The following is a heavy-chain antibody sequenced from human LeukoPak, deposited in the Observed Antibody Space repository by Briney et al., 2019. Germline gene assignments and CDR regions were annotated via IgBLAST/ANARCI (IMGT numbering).Heavy chain of an antibody. D-gene: IGHD3-9*01. Sequence: GGSLRLYCAASGFTFSSYWMSWVRQAPGKGLEWVANIKQDGSEKYYVDSVKGRFTISRDNAKNSLYLQMNSLRAEDTAVYYCARVGYDILTGYSNYFDYWGQGTLVTVSS. CDR3: ARVGYDILTGYSNYFDY. J-gene: IGHJ4*02. V-gene: IGHV3-7*01. CDR2: IKQDGSEK. CDR1: GFTFSSYW.